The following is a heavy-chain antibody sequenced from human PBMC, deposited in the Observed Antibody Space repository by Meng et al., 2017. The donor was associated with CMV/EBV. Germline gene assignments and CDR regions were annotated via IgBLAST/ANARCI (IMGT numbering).Heavy chain of an antibody. CDR2: ISAYNGNT. CDR3: AREGQLEWFRISSYGMDV. Sequence: SVKVSCKASGYTFTSYGISWVRQAPGQGLEWMGWISAYNGNTNYAQKLQGRVTMTTDTSTSTAYMELRSLRSDDTAVYYCAREGQLEWFRISSYGMDVWGQGTTVTVSS. CDR1: GYTFTSYG. V-gene: IGHV1-18*01. J-gene: IGHJ6*02. D-gene: IGHD3-3*01.